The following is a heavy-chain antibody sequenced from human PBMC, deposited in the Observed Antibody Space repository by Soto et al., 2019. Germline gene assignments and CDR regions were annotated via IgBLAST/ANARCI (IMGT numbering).Heavy chain of an antibody. J-gene: IGHJ4*02. Sequence: GGSLRLSCSASGFPFSNYSMSWVRPAPGKGLEWVSSISGSGGSTYYADSEKGRFTISRDNSKNTLHLQMNSLRAADTAVYYCAKGRGGTPSCSDYWGQGTLVTVSS. V-gene: IGHV3-23*01. CDR3: AKGRGGTPSCSDY. CDR1: GFPFSNYS. CDR2: ISGSGGST. D-gene: IGHD2-2*01.